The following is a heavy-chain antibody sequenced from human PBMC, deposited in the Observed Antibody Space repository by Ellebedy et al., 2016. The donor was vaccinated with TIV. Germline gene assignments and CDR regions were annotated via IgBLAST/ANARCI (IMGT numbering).Heavy chain of an antibody. D-gene: IGHD5-24*01. CDR2: ISPADSDT. V-gene: IGHV5-51*01. J-gene: IGHJ4*02. CDR1: GYSFTTYW. Sequence: GESLKISCKGSGYSFTTYWIGWVRQMPGKGLEWMGIISPADSDTRYSPSFQGPVTISVDKSINTASLQWSSLKASDSAMYYCARHVGDGSHFDYWGQGTLVTVSS. CDR3: ARHVGDGSHFDY.